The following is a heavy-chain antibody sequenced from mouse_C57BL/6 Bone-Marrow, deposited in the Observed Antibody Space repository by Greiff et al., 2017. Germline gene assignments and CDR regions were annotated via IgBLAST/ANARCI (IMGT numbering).Heavy chain of an antibody. J-gene: IGHJ1*03. CDR1: GYTFTSYW. Sequence: QVQLQQPGAELVKPGASVKMSCKASGYTFTSYWITWVKQRPGQGLEWIGDIYPGSGSTNYNEKFKSKATLTVDTSSSTAYMQLSSLTSEVAAVYYGAISRDVYFDVWGTGTTVTVSS. CDR3: AISRDVYFDV. V-gene: IGHV1-55*01. D-gene: IGHD3-3*01. CDR2: IYPGSGST.